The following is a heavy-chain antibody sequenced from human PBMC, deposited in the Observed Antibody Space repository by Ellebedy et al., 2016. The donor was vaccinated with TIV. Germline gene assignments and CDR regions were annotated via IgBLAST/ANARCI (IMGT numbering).Heavy chain of an antibody. D-gene: IGHD1-14*01. CDR3: ERATEGLDY. CDR1: GFTFSSYD. CDR2: IGTAGDT. J-gene: IGHJ4*02. Sequence: GESLKISCAASGFTFSSYDMHWVRQVTGKVLEWVSAIGTAGDTYYPGSVKGRFTISRENAKNSLYLQMNSLRAGDTAVYYCERATEGLDYWGQGTLVTVSS. V-gene: IGHV3-13*01.